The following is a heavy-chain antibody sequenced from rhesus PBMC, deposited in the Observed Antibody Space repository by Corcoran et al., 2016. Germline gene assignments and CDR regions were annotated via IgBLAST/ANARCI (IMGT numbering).Heavy chain of an antibody. D-gene: IGHD2-33*01. CDR2: IYGADGST. Sequence: QVQLQESGPGLVKPSETLSLTCAVSGGSISDNNWWSWSRQSPGTGMEWIGGIYGADGSTEYHPSLKSRVTLSKATSKHQFSLDLNSVTAADTAVYYCVREYWLGPSDYWGQGVLVTVSS. V-gene: IGHV4-93*01. CDR1: GGSISDNNW. CDR3: VREYWLGPSDY. J-gene: IGHJ4*01.